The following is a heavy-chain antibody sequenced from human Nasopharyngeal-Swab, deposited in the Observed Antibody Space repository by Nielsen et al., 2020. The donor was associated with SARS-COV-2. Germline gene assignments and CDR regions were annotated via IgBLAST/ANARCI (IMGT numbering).Heavy chain of an antibody. CDR2: ISYDGSNK. V-gene: IGHV3-30*18. CDR3: SKEGSGLGRNSYGSWYFDY. CDR1: GFTFSSYG. D-gene: IGHD5-18*01. J-gene: IGHJ4*02. Sequence: GESLKISCAASGFTFSSYGMHWVRQAPGKGLEWVAVISYDGSNKYYAASVKGRFTISRDNSKNTLYLQMNSRRAEDTAVYYCSKEGSGLGRNSYGSWYFDYWGQGTLVTVSS.